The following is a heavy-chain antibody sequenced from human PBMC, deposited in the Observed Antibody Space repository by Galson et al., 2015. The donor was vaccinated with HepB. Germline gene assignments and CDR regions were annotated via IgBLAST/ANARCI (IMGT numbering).Heavy chain of an antibody. J-gene: IGHJ4*02. CDR2: IWYDGSNK. CDR1: GFTFSSYG. V-gene: IGHV3-33*01. CDR3: AREGGSYPIFDY. Sequence: SLRLSCAASGFTFSSYGMHWVRQAPGKGLEWVAVIWYDGSNKYYADSVKGRFTISRDNSKNTLYLQMNSLGAEDTAVYYCAREGGSYPIFDYWGQGTLVTVSS. D-gene: IGHD1-26*01.